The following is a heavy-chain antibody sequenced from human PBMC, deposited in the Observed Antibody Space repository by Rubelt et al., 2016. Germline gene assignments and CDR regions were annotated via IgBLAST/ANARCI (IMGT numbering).Heavy chain of an antibody. V-gene: IGHV3-74*01. D-gene: IGHD3-16*01. CDR1: GFSFSRYW. CDR3: ARVRSGGNDASDI. Sequence: VMTGGSLRLSCVGSGFSFSRYWMQWVRQAPGKGLVCVSRINSDGSSTTYADSVKGRFTISRDNAKNTLYLQMNTLRAEDTAVYYCARVRSGGNDASDIWGQGTMVTVSS. CDR2: INSDGSST. J-gene: IGHJ3*02.